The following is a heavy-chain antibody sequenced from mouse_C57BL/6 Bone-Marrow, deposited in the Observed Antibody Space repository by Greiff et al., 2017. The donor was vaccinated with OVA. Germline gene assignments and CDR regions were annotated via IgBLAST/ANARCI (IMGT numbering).Heavy chain of an antibody. V-gene: IGHV5-4*01. CDR2: ISDGGSYT. Sequence: EVQGVESGGGLVKPGGSLKLSCAASGFTFSSYAMSWVRQTPKKRLEWVATISDGGSYTYSPDNVQGRFTISRDNAKNNLYLQMSHLKSEDTAMYYCARVLLYLAWFAYWGQGTLVTVSA. CDR3: ARVLLYLAWFAY. D-gene: IGHD2-12*01. J-gene: IGHJ3*01. CDR1: GFTFSSYA.